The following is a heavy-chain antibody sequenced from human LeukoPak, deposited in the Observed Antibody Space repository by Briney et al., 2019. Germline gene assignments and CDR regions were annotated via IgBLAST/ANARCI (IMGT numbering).Heavy chain of an antibody. V-gene: IGHV3-66*01. CDR2: IYSGGST. Sequence: GGSLRLLCAASGFTVSSNYMSWVRQAAGKGLEWVSVIYSGGSTYYADSVKGRFTISRDNSKNTPYLQMNSLRAEDPAVHYCASGGWTVAGRMLAPLDYWGQGTLVTVSS. J-gene: IGHJ4*02. D-gene: IGHD6-19*01. CDR1: GFTVSSNY. CDR3: ASGGWTVAGRMLAPLDY.